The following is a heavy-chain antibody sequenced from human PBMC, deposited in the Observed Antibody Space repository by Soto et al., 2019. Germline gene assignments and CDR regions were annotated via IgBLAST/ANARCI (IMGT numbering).Heavy chain of an antibody. CDR1: GGSISSGGYY. J-gene: IGHJ6*02. CDR2: IYYSGST. D-gene: IGHD1-26*01. CDR3: AREVGGQDYYGMDV. Sequence: SETLSLTCTVSGGSISSGGYYWSWIRQHPGKGLEWIGYIYYSGSTYYNPSLKSRVTISVDTSKNQFSLKLSSVTAADTAVYYCAREVGGQDYYGMDVWGQGTTVTVSS. V-gene: IGHV4-31*03.